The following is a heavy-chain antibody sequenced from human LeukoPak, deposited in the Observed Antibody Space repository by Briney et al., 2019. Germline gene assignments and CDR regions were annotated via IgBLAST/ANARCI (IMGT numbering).Heavy chain of an antibody. CDR1: GFTFSSFD. J-gene: IGHJ4*02. Sequence: PGGSLRLSCAASGFTFSSFDMSWVRQAPGKGLGWVSSISDNGGATYYAYSVKGRFTISRDNSKNTLYLQLNSLRAEDTALYFCARHWDYWGQGTLVTVSS. V-gene: IGHV3-23*01. CDR3: ARHWDY. CDR2: ISDNGGAT.